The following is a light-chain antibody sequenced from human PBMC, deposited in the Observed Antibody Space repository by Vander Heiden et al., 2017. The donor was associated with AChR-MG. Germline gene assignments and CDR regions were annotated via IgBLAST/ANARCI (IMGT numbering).Light chain of an antibody. V-gene: IGKV3-20*01. Sequence: ELVLTQSPGTLSLSPGERATLSCRASQSVSSSSLAWYQQKPGQAPRLLIYGASTRAAGIPDRFGGSGSGTDFILTISRLEPEDFAVYFWRQDGSSFTFGHGTKVDIK. J-gene: IGKJ3*01. CDR3: RQDGSSFT. CDR1: QSVSSSS. CDR2: GAS.